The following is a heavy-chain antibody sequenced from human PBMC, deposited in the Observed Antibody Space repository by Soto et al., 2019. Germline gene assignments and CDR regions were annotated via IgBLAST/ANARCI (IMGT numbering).Heavy chain of an antibody. CDR3: ARDPYHVLMVNAPNLYGMDV. V-gene: IGHV1-18*01. CDR1: GYTFTTYD. Sequence: ASVKVSCKASGYTFTTYDISWARQAPGQGLEWMGRISTYNGNTNYPQSLQGRLTLTTDTSTTTAYMELRSLRSDDTAAYYCARDPYHVLMVNAPNLYGMDVWGQGTTVTVSS. CDR2: ISTYNGNT. D-gene: IGHD2-8*01. J-gene: IGHJ6*02.